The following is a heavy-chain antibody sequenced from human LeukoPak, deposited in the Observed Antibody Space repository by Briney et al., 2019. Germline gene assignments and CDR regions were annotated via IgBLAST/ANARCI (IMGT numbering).Heavy chain of an antibody. CDR1: GYPFTAYY. Sequence: ASVKVSCKAFGYPFTAYYMYWVRQAPGQGPEWMGIINPSGGSTSYAQKLQGRVTMTRDMSTNTVYMELSSPRSDDTAVYYCARDGISRYGAFDIWGHGTMITVSS. V-gene: IGHV1-46*01. CDR3: ARDGISRYGAFDI. CDR2: INPSGGST. J-gene: IGHJ3*02. D-gene: IGHD5-18*01.